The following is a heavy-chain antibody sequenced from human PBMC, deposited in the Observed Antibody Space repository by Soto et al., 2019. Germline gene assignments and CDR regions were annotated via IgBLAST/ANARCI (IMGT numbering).Heavy chain of an antibody. CDR1: GGSISSGGYY. CDR2: IYYSGST. D-gene: IGHD3-22*01. CDR3: ARYYYDSSGNWFDP. Sequence: PSETLSLTCTVSGGSISSGGYYWSWIRQHPGKGLEWIGYIYYSGSTYYNPSLKSRVTISVDTSKNQFSLKLSSVTAEDTAVYYCARYYYDSSGNWFDPWGQGTLVTVSS. J-gene: IGHJ5*02. V-gene: IGHV4-31*03.